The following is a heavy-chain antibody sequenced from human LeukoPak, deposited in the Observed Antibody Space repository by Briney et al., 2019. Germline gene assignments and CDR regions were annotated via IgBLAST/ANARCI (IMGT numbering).Heavy chain of an antibody. J-gene: IGHJ6*02. D-gene: IGHD6-19*01. CDR3: ARQHVCGWYQSYYYYYGMDV. Sequence: SETLSLTCTVSGGSISSYYWSWIRQPPGKGLEWIGYIYYSGSTNYNPSLKSRVTIPVDTSKNQFSLKLSSVTAADTAVYYCARQHVCGWYQSYYYYYGMDVWGQGTTVTVSS. CDR1: GGSISSYY. V-gene: IGHV4-59*08. CDR2: IYYSGST.